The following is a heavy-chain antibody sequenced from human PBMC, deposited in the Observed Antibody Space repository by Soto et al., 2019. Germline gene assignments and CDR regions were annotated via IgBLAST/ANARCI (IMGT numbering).Heavy chain of an antibody. CDR1: GGSISSSNW. Sequence: VQLQESGPGLVKPSGTLSLTCAVSGGSISSSNWWSWVRQPPGKGLEWIGEIYHSGSTNYNPSRKSRVTRSVDKSKDQFSRKLSSVTAADTAVYYCARSPDSSGYYPRWYYYGMDVWGQGTTVTLSS. CDR2: IYHSGST. D-gene: IGHD3-22*01. J-gene: IGHJ6*02. CDR3: ARSPDSSGYYPRWYYYGMDV. V-gene: IGHV4-4*02.